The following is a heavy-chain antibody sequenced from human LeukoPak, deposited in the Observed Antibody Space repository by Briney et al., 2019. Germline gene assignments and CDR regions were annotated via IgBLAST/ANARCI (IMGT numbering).Heavy chain of an antibody. J-gene: IGHJ4*02. CDR2: IYPGDSDT. CDR3: ARSSSGWLLPKFYFDF. D-gene: IGHD6-19*01. Sequence: GESLKISCKGSGYSFANYWIGWVRQMPGKGLEWMGIIYPGDSDTRYSPSFQGQVTISADRSISTAYLQWSSLKASDTAMYYCARSSSGWLLPKFYFDFWGQGTLVTASS. V-gene: IGHV5-51*01. CDR1: GYSFANYW.